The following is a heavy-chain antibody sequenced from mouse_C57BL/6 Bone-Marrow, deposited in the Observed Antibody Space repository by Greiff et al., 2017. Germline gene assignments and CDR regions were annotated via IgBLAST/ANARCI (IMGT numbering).Heavy chain of an antibody. V-gene: IGHV1-55*01. D-gene: IGHD1-1*01. Sequence: VKLQQPGAELVKPGASVKMSCKASGYTFTSYWITWVKQRPGQGLEWIGDIYPGSGSTNYNEKFKSKATLTVDTSSSTAYMQLSSLTSEDSAVYYCARVGVVATGDYWGQGTTLTVSS. CDR2: IYPGSGST. CDR1: GYTFTSYW. J-gene: IGHJ2*01. CDR3: ARVGVVATGDY.